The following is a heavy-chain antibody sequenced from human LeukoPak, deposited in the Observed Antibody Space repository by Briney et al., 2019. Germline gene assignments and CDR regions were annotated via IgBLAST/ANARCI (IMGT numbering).Heavy chain of an antibody. CDR3: AREGDSSSWYSAFDI. D-gene: IGHD6-13*01. J-gene: IGHJ3*02. Sequence: PGGSLRLSCAASGFTFSSYEMNWVRQAPGKGLEWVSYISSSGSTIYYADSVKGRFTISRDNAKNSLYLQMNSLRAEDTAVYYCAREGDSSSWYSAFDIWGQGTMVTVSS. V-gene: IGHV3-48*03. CDR1: GFTFSSYE. CDR2: ISSSGSTI.